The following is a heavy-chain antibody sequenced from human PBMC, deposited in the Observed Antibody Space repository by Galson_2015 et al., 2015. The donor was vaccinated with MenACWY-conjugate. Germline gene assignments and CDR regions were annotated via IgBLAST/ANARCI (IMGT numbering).Heavy chain of an antibody. Sequence: SLRLSCAASGFTFDDYGMSWVRQAPGKGLEWVSGINWNGGSTGYADSVKGRFTISRDNAKNSLYLQMNSLRAEDTALYYCARDWYAGYSSSPKVGESAFDIWGQGTMVTVSS. CDR2: INWNGGST. D-gene: IGHD6-13*01. V-gene: IGHV3-20*04. J-gene: IGHJ3*02. CDR1: GFTFDDYG. CDR3: ARDWYAGYSSSPKVGESAFDI.